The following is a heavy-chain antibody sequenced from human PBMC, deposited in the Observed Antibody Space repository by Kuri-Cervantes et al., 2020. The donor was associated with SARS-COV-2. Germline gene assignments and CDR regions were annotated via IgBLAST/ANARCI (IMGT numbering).Heavy chain of an antibody. D-gene: IGHD3/OR15-3a*01. CDR1: GFSVTSGSYY. CDR3: ARGFWTGSLFDS. V-gene: IGHV4-61*01. Sequence: ESLKISCSVSGFSVTSGSYYWSWLRQSPGKGLEWIGYIYYGGSTTYNPALKSRVTISIDMTNNQFFLNLKGASAADTAVYYCARGFWTGSLFDSWGQGSLVTVSS. CDR2: IYYGGST. J-gene: IGHJ4*02.